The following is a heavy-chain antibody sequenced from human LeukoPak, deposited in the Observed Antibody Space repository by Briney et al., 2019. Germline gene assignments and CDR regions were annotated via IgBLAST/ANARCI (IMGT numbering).Heavy chain of an antibody. Sequence: GGSLRLSCAASGFIFNTYGMHWVRQAPGKGLEWVAVILFDGSEKYYADSVKGRFTISRDKSKNSLYLQMNSLRVEDTAVYYCARSNGFGMDVWGQGTTVTVSS. CDR3: ARSNGFGMDV. CDR2: ILFDGSEK. V-gene: IGHV3-30*03. D-gene: IGHD2-8*01. J-gene: IGHJ6*01. CDR1: GFIFNTYG.